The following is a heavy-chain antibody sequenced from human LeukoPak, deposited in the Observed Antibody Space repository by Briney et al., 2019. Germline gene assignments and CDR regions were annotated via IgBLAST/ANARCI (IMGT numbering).Heavy chain of an antibody. CDR2: IYPGDSAT. CDR3: ARTSGSSSGWFDY. D-gene: IGHD6-19*01. V-gene: IGHV5-51*01. Sequence: GESLQISCQGPGSRFTSYWIGWVRQLPGKGREWMGIIYPGDSATTYSPSFQGQVTISADKSISTAYLQWSSLKDADTAVYYCARTSGSSSGWFDYWGQGTLVTVSS. CDR1: GSRFTSYW. J-gene: IGHJ4*02.